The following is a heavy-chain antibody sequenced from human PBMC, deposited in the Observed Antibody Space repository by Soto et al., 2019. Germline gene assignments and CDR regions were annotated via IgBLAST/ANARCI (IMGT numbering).Heavy chain of an antibody. CDR3: ARGGSYIPSYYFDY. CDR2: IIPIFGTA. V-gene: IGHV1-69*01. J-gene: IGHJ4*02. CDR1: GGTFSSYA. Sequence: QVQLVQSGAEVKKPGSSVKVSCKASGGTFSSYAISWVRQAPGQGLEWMGGIIPIFGTANYAQKFQGRVTIAADEPTSTAYMELSSLRSEDTAVYYCARGGSYIPSYYFDYWGQGTLVTVSS. D-gene: IGHD1-26*01.